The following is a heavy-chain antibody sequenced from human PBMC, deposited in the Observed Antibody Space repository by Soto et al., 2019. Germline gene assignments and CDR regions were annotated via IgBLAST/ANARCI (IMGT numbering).Heavy chain of an antibody. D-gene: IGHD4-4*01. CDR3: ARGPPYSASYIDF. J-gene: IGHJ4*02. V-gene: IGHV3-30*03. CDR1: EFTFSNYA. CDR2: ISYDGNNK. Sequence: GGSLRLSCAASEFTFSNYAMHWVRQAPGKGLQWLAVISYDGNNKYYADSVEGRFTISRDNSKNTVYLQMNSLRLEDTAVYYCARGPPYSASYIDFWGQGTLVTLSS.